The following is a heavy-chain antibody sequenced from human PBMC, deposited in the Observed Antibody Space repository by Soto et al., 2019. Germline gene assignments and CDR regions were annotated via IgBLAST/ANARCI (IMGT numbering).Heavy chain of an antibody. CDR1: GFTFSSYG. V-gene: IGHV3-33*01. CDR3: ARPQMGATTAFDY. D-gene: IGHD5-12*01. Sequence: QVQLVESGGGVVQPGRSLRLSCAASGFTFSSYGMHWVRQAPGKGLEWVAVIWYDGSNKYYADSVKGRFTISRDNSKNTLYLQMNSLRAEDTAVYYCARPQMGATTAFDYWGQGILVTVSS. J-gene: IGHJ4*02. CDR2: IWYDGSNK.